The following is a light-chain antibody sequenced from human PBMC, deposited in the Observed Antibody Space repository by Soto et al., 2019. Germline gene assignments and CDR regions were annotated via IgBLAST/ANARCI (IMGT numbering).Light chain of an antibody. CDR3: QQYGSSPWT. CDR2: GAS. CDR1: QSVSSNF. J-gene: IGKJ1*01. V-gene: IGKV3-20*01. Sequence: EIVLTQSPGTLSLSPGERATLSCRASQSVSSNFLAWYKQKPGQAPRVLIHGASSRATGIPDRFSGSGSGTDFTLTISRLEPDDFAVYYCQQYGSSPWTFGQGTKVDIK.